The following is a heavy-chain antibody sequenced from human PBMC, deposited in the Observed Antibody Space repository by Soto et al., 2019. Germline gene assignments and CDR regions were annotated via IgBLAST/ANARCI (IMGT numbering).Heavy chain of an antibody. V-gene: IGHV4-39*01. CDR2: VYYSGAS. CDR3: ASLHCPSPGCVPLDP. D-gene: IGHD2-2*01. Sequence: QLQLQESGPGLVKPSETLSLTCTVSGGSINDETYYWGWIRQPPGKGLEWIGSVYYSGASSYNPSLASRLTMSVYTSKQQLSLRLTSVTAADTAVYYCASLHCPSPGCVPLDPWGQGTLVIVSS. J-gene: IGHJ5*02. CDR1: GGSINDETYY.